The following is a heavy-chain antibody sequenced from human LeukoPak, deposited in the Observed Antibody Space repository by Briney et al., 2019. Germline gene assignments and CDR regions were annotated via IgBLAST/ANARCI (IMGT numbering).Heavy chain of an antibody. D-gene: IGHD6-13*01. V-gene: IGHV5-51*01. CDR1: GYSFTSYW. Sequence: GESLKISCKGSGYSFTSYWIGWVRQMPGKGLEWMGIIYPGDSDTRYSPSFQGQVTISADKSISTAYLQWSSLKASDTAMYYCARGRLGGSRAAAASYWGQGTLVTVSS. CDR3: ARGRLGGSRAAAASY. J-gene: IGHJ4*02. CDR2: IYPGDSDT.